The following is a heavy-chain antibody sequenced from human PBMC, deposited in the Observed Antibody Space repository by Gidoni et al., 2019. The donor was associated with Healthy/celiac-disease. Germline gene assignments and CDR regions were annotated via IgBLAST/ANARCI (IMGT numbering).Heavy chain of an antibody. CDR1: GFTFSSYA. Sequence: EVQLLESGGGLVQPGGSLRLSCAASGFTFSSYAMSWVRQAPGKGLEWVSAISGSGGSTYYADSVKGRFTISRDNSKNTLYLQMNSLRAEDTAVYYCAKGSDSSGYYYYYGMDVWGQGTTVTVSS. V-gene: IGHV3-23*01. D-gene: IGHD3-22*01. CDR2: ISGSGGST. CDR3: AKGSDSSGYYYYYGMDV. J-gene: IGHJ6*02.